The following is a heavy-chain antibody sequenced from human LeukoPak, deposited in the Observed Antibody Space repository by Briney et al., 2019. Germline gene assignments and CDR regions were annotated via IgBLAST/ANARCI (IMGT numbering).Heavy chain of an antibody. J-gene: IGHJ4*02. CDR3: ARAGRLGDFRLGLGY. CDR1: GFTFSNYW. Sequence: PGGSLRLSCVASGFTFSNYWMHWVRQDAGKGLLWVARINSDGSSTSYADSVKGRFTISRDNAKNTLYLQMNSLRAEDTAVYYCARAGRLGDFRLGLGYWGQGTLVTVSS. D-gene: IGHD3-16*01. CDR2: INSDGSST. V-gene: IGHV3-74*01.